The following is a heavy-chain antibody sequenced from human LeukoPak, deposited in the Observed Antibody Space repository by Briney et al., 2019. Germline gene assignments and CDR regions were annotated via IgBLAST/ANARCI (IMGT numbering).Heavy chain of an antibody. CDR3: AKYSGVGMATTFSILDI. V-gene: IGHV3-48*03. CDR2: ISSSGSTI. J-gene: IGHJ3*02. CDR1: GFTFSSYE. D-gene: IGHD5-24*01. Sequence: PGGSLRPSVAAPGFTFSSYEMNWFGQAPGKGLKWVSYISSSGSTIYYADSVKGRFTISRDNSKNTLYLQMNSLRAEDTAVYYCAKYSGVGMATTFSILDIWGQGTMVTVSS.